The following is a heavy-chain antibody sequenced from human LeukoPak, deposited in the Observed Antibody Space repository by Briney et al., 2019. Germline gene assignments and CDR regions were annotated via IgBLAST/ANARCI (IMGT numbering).Heavy chain of an antibody. D-gene: IGHD1-26*01. CDR1: GGPISSGGYS. J-gene: IGHJ4*02. CDR2: IYHSGST. Sequence: MASETLSLTCAVSGGPISSGGYSWSWIRQPPGKGLEWIGYIYHSGSTYYNPSLKSRVTISVDRSKNQFSLKLSSVTAADTAVYYCARGGSGSDYWGQGTLVTVSS. V-gene: IGHV4-30-2*01. CDR3: ARGGSGSDY.